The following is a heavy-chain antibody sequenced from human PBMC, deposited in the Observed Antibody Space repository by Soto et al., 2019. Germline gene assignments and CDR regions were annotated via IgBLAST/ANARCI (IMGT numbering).Heavy chain of an antibody. V-gene: IGHV3-53*01. Sequence: EVQLVESGGGLIQPGGSLRLSCAASGFTVSSNYMSWVRQAPGKGLEWVSVIYSGGSTYYADSVKGRFTISRDNSKNTLYLQMNSLRAEDTAVYYCAREYYDSYGAIYGMDVWGQGTTVTVSS. D-gene: IGHD3-16*01. J-gene: IGHJ6*02. CDR3: AREYYDSYGAIYGMDV. CDR1: GFTVSSNY. CDR2: IYSGGST.